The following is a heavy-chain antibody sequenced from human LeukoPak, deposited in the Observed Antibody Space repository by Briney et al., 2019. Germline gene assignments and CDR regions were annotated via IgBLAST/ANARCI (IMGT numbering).Heavy chain of an antibody. Sequence: GGSLRLSCAASGFTFSSYAMHWVRQAPGKGLEWVAVISYDGSNKYYADSVKGRFTISRDNSKSTLYLQMNSLRAEDTAVYYCARDLTPITMVRGVIRDGPFDYWGQGTLVTVSS. CDR3: ARDLTPITMVRGVIRDGPFDY. CDR1: GFTFSSYA. V-gene: IGHV3-30-3*01. J-gene: IGHJ4*02. CDR2: ISYDGSNK. D-gene: IGHD3-10*01.